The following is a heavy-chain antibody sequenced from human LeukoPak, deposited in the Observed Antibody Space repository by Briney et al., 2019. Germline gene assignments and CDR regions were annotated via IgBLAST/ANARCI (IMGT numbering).Heavy chain of an antibody. D-gene: IGHD5-12*01. J-gene: IGHJ4*02. CDR2: ISSSSSTI. CDR1: GFTFSSYS. Sequence: PGGSLRLSCAASGFTFSSYSMNWVRQAPGKGLEWVSYISSSSSTIYYADSVKGRFTISRDNAKNSLYLQMNSLRDEDTAVYYCAKDLERDSGYDYHFDYWGQGTLVTVSS. CDR3: AKDLERDSGYDYHFDY. V-gene: IGHV3-48*02.